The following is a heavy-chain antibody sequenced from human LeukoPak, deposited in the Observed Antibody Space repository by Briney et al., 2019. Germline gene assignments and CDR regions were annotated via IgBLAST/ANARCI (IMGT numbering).Heavy chain of an antibody. Sequence: SETLSLTCTVSGGSISGYYWSWIRQPPGKGLEWIGYVYNSDYTKYKPSLQGRVSIFFDTSKSQFSLTLTSVTVADTAVCYCARRGGGGGIPLDYWGQGTLVTVSS. CDR2: VYNSDYT. J-gene: IGHJ4*02. D-gene: IGHD4-23*01. CDR3: ARRGGGGGIPLDY. CDR1: GGSISGYY. V-gene: IGHV4-59*08.